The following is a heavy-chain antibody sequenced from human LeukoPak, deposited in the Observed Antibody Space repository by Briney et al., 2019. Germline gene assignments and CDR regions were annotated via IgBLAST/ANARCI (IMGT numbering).Heavy chain of an antibody. Sequence: SETLSLTCTVSGGSISSYYWSWIRQPPGKGLEWIGYIYYSGSTNYNPSLKSRVTMSVDTSKNLFSLKLSSVTAADTAVYYCARHFEDSTGYYGAPFDYWGQGTLATVSS. J-gene: IGHJ4*02. CDR2: IYYSGST. D-gene: IGHD3-22*01. CDR1: GGSISSYY. V-gene: IGHV4-59*08. CDR3: ARHFEDSTGYYGAPFDY.